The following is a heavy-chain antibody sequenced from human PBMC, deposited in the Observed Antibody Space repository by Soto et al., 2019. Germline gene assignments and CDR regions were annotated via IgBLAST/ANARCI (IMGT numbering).Heavy chain of an antibody. CDR2: IYHSGST. CDR3: ARGGLDDFWSGYLYHLDS. Sequence: PSETLSLTCAVSGGSISSSNWWSWVRQPPGKGLEWIGEIYHSGSTNYNPSLKSRVTMSIDTSKNQFSLKLSSVTAADTAVYYCARGGLDDFWSGYLYHLDSWGLGTLVTVSS. J-gene: IGHJ4*02. D-gene: IGHD3-3*01. CDR1: GGSISSSNW. V-gene: IGHV4-4*02.